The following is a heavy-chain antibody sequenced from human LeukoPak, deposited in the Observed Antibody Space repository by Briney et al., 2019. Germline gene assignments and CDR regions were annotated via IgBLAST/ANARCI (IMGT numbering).Heavy chain of an antibody. D-gene: IGHD1-14*01. V-gene: IGHV3-53*01. J-gene: IGHJ6*03. Sequence: GGSLRLSCAASGFTVSSNYMSWVRQAPGKGLEWVSVIYSGGSTYYADSVKGRFTISRDNSKNTLYLQMNSLRAEDTAVYYCARSPAGYYYYMDVWGKGTTVTVSS. CDR3: ARSPAGYYYYMDV. CDR2: IYSGGST. CDR1: GFTVSSNY.